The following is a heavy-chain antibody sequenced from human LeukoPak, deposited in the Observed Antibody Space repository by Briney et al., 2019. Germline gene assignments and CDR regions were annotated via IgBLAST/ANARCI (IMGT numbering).Heavy chain of an antibody. V-gene: IGHV4-4*07. CDR1: GGSISSYY. D-gene: IGHD6-13*01. CDR3: ARQGEQQLVYSYMDV. Sequence: SETLSLTCTVSGGSISSYYWSWIRQPAGKGLEWIGRIYTSGSTNYNPSLKSRVTMSVDTSKNQFSLKLSSVTAADTAVYYCARQGEQQLVYSYMDVWGKGTTVTVSS. CDR2: IYTSGST. J-gene: IGHJ6*03.